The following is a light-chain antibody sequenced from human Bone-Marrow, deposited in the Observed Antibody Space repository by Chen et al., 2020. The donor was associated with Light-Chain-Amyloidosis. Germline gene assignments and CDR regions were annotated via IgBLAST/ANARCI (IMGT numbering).Light chain of an antibody. CDR3: AAWDDSLSGV. Sequence: QSVLTQPPSASGTPGQRDTISCSGSSATIGSNYVDWYQQLPGTAPKLLIYRNNQQPSGVPDRFSGSMSGTSSSRAISGLRSEDEADYYCAAWDDSLSGVFGGGTKLTVL. CDR2: RNN. CDR1: SATIGSNY. V-gene: IGLV1-47*01. J-gene: IGLJ3*02.